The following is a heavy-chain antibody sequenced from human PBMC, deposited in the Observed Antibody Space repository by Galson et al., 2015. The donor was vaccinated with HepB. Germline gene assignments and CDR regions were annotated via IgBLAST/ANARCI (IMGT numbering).Heavy chain of an antibody. Sequence: QSGAEVKKPGESLKISCTGSGYSFTSYWIAWVRQMPGKGLEWMGIIYPGDSDTRYSPSFQGQVTISADKSISTAYLQWSSLKASDTAMYYCARRPTGGSPGFWFDPWGQGTLVTVSS. CDR3: ARRPTGGSPGFWFDP. CDR2: IYPGDSDT. J-gene: IGHJ5*02. V-gene: IGHV5-51*03. D-gene: IGHD3-9*01. CDR1: GYSFTSYW.